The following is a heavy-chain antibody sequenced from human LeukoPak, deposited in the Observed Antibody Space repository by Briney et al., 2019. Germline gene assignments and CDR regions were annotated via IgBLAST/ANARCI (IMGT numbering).Heavy chain of an antibody. D-gene: IGHD2-2*01. J-gene: IGHJ4*02. CDR2: INPNSGFT. CDR3: VRLGDCSSSSCRSFDY. V-gene: IGHV1-2*02. CDR1: GYPFTGYY. Sequence: ASVKVSCKASGYPFTGYYLHWVRQAPGQGLEWMGWINPNSGFTNYAQKFQRRGTMTTDPSISTAYMELSRLRSYDTAVYYCVRLGDCSSSSCRSFDYWGQGTLVTVSS.